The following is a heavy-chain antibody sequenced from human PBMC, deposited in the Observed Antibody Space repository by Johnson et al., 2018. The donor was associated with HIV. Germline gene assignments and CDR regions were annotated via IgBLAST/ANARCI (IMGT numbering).Heavy chain of an antibody. CDR3: AKDAHITMIVVVISALDAFDI. CDR2: ISYDGSNK. Sequence: QVQLVESGGGVVQPGRSLRLSCAASGFTFSSYGMNWVRQAPGKGLEWVAVISYDGSNKYYADSVKGRFTISRDNSKNTLYLQMNSLRAEDTAVYYCAKDAHITMIVVVISALDAFDIWGQGTMVTVSS. J-gene: IGHJ3*02. V-gene: IGHV3-30*18. D-gene: IGHD3-22*01. CDR1: GFTFSSYG.